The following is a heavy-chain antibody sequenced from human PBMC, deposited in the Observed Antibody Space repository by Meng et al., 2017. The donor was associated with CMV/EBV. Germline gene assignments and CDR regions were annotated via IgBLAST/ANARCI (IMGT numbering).Heavy chain of an antibody. V-gene: IGHV3-15*07. CDR2: NKSKTYGGTI. Sequence: ASGSGFSNAWMNWVRQASGKGLEWGGSNKSKTYGGTIEDAAQVKGRFTISRDDSKNTLFLQMNSLKTEDTGVYYCATEVDLVATTDYWGQGTLVTVSS. CDR3: ATEVDLVATTDY. J-gene: IGHJ4*02. D-gene: IGHD5-12*01. CDR1: GSGFSNAW.